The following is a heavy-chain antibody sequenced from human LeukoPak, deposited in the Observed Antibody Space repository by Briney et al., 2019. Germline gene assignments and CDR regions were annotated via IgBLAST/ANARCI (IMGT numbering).Heavy chain of an antibody. Sequence: SETLSLTCTVSGGSISSYYWGWIRQPPGKGLEWIGSIYYSGSTYYNPSLKSRVTISVDTSKNQFSLKLSSVTAADTAVYYCARQSVDCSSTSCYIDAFDIWGQGTMVTVSS. CDR2: IYYSGST. J-gene: IGHJ3*02. CDR3: ARQSVDCSSTSCYIDAFDI. CDR1: GGSISSYY. D-gene: IGHD2-2*02. V-gene: IGHV4-39*01.